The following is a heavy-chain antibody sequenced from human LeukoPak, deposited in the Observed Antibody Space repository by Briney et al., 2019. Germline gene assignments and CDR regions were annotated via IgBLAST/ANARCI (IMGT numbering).Heavy chain of an antibody. CDR1: GFTFDDYA. V-gene: IGHV3-43D*04. CDR3: AKAATEYSSSWLDY. J-gene: IGHJ4*02. D-gene: IGHD6-6*01. CDR2: ISWNGGST. Sequence: PGGSLRLSCAASGFTFDDYAMHWVRQAPGKGLEGVSLISWNGGSTYYADSVKGRFTISRDNSKNSLYLQMNSLIAEDTALYYCAKAATEYSSSWLDYWGQGTLVTVSS.